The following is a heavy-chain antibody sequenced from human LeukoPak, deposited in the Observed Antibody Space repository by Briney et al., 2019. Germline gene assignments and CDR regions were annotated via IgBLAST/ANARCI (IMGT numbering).Heavy chain of an antibody. J-gene: IGHJ4*02. V-gene: IGHV6-1*01. CDR3: ARELETGTTFSYFDY. CDR1: GDSVSSYSGA. CDR2: TYYRSKWYH. D-gene: IGHD1-7*01. Sequence: SQTLSLTCAISGDSVSSYSGAWNWIRPSPSRGLEWLGRTYYRSKWYHDYAVSVKSRITINPDTSKNQFSLQLNSVTPEDTAVYFCARELETGTTFSYFDYWGQGTLVTVSS.